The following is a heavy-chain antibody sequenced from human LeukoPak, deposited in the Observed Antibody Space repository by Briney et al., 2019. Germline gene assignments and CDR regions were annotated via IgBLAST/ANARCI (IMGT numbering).Heavy chain of an antibody. Sequence: PSETLSLTCTVSDDFMNRNPSHYWGWIRQPPGKGLEWIGSISYGGSTFYPPSLQSRVTISTDTSKTQFSLNLASVTAADTAVYYCARNDYSNYFGYWGQGILVTVSS. D-gene: IGHD4-11*01. V-gene: IGHV4-39*07. CDR2: ISYGGST. J-gene: IGHJ4*02. CDR1: DDFMNRNPSHY. CDR3: ARNDYSNYFGY.